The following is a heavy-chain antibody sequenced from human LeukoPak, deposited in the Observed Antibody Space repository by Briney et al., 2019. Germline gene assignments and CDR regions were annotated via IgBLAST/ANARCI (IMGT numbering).Heavy chain of an antibody. J-gene: IGHJ4*02. CDR1: GFTFSSYA. CDR2: ISGSGGST. CDR3: ARPHGSSLFFDY. V-gene: IGHV3-23*01. D-gene: IGHD2-2*01. Sequence: PGGSLRLSCAASGFTFSSYAMSWVRQAPGKGLEWVSAISGSGGSTYYADSVKGRFTISRDGSKNTLYLQMNSLRAEDTAVYYCARPHGSSLFFDYWGQGTLVTVSS.